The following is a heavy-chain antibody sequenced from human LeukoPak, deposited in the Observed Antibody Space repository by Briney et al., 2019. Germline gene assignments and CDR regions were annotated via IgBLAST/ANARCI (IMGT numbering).Heavy chain of an antibody. V-gene: IGHV3-23*01. CDR1: GFTFSSSA. Sequence: GGSLRLSCAASGFTFSSSATSWVRQAPGKALEWVSGISRRAASTNYAESVKGRFTISRDNAKNSLYLQMNSLRAEDTAVYYCARPTPDFWSGIQYWGQGTLVTVSS. CDR2: ISRRAAST. J-gene: IGHJ4*02. D-gene: IGHD3-3*01. CDR3: ARPTPDFWSGIQY.